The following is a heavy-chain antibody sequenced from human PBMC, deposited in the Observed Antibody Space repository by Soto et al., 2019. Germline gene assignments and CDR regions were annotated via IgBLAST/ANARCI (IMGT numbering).Heavy chain of an antibody. Sequence: ASVKVSCKASGYTFTSYFMHWVRQAPGQGPEWMGIINPSGGSTSYAQKFQGRVTLTSDTSTTTVYMELSSLRSDDTAVYYCARGQFLGYGSGVSCAYRSYFDYWGQ. CDR2: INPSGGST. J-gene: IGHJ4*02. CDR1: GYTFTSYF. V-gene: IGHV1-46*01. D-gene: IGHD2-15*01. CDR3: ARGQFLGYGSGVSCAYRSYFDY.